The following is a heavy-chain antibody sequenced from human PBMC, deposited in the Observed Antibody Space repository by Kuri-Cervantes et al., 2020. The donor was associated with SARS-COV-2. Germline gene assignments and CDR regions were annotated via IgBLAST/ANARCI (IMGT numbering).Heavy chain of an antibody. V-gene: IGHV1-2*02. CDR2: INPNSGGT. CDR3: ATAKGGSYISAFDI. Sequence: ASVKVSCKASGYTFTGYYMHWVRQAPGQGLEWMGWINPNSGGTNYAQKFQGRVTMTRDTPISTAYMELSRLRSDDTAVYYCATAKGGSYISAFDIWGQGTMVTVSS. D-gene: IGHD1-26*01. CDR1: GYTFTGYY. J-gene: IGHJ3*02.